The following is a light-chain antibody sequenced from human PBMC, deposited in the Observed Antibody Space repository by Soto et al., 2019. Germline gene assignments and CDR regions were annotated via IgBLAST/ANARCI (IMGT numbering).Light chain of an antibody. CDR3: QQYDNLRGRIFT. V-gene: IGKV1-33*01. Sequence: DIQMTQSPSSLSASVGDRVTITCQANQVNSHYLNWYQQKPGKAPRLLISGASNLEPGVPSRFSGGGSGTHFSFTISSLQPEDIATYYCQQYDNLRGRIFTFGPGTKVDIK. J-gene: IGKJ3*01. CDR1: QVNSHY. CDR2: GAS.